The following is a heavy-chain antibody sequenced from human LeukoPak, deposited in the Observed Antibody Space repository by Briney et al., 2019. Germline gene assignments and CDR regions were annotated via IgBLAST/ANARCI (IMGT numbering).Heavy chain of an antibody. CDR1: GDSISSSFYY. D-gene: IGHD2-15*01. V-gene: IGHV4-39*01. CDR3: ARTSADRSYTMDV. J-gene: IGHJ6*03. CDR2: IYYSGST. Sequence: PSETLSLTCTVFGDSISSSFYYWGWIRQPPGKGLEWIGSIYYSGSTYYNPSLKSRVIISVDTSNNQFSLKLSSVTAADTAVYYCARTSADRSYTMDVWGTGTAVTVSS.